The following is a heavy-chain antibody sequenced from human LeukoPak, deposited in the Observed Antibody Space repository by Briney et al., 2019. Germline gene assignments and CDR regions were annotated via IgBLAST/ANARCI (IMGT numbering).Heavy chain of an antibody. D-gene: IGHD6-19*01. CDR1: GGTFSSYA. J-gene: IGHJ4*02. CDR2: IIPIFGTA. Sequence: SVKVSCKASGGTFSSYAISWVRQAPGQGLEWMGGIIPIFGTANYAQKFQGRVTITADESTSTAYMELSSLRSEDTAVYYCARSKMEGYSSGWYEVRSRPYYFDYWGQGTLVTVSS. V-gene: IGHV1-69*13. CDR3: ARSKMEGYSSGWYEVRSRPYYFDY.